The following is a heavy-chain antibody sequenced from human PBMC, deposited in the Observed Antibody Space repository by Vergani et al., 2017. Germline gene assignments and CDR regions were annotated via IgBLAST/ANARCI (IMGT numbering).Heavy chain of an antibody. CDR2: IDWDDDK. CDR3: ARSPYGGYVNYFDY. V-gene: IGHV2-70*01. CDR1: GFSLSTSGMC. J-gene: IGHJ4*02. D-gene: IGHD5-12*01. Sequence: QVTLRESGPALVKPTQTLTLTCTFSGFSLSTSGMCVSWIRQPPGKALEWLALIDWDDDKYYSTSLKTRLTISKDTSKNQVVLTMTNMDPVDTATYYCARSPYGGYVNYFDYWGQGTLVTVYS.